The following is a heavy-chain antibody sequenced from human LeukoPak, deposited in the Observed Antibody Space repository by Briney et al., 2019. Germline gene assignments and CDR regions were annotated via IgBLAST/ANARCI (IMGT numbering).Heavy chain of an antibody. V-gene: IGHV1-46*01. J-gene: IGHJ4*02. D-gene: IGHD6-6*01. CDR2: VNPSGGST. CDR1: GYTFTTYY. CDR3: ARVARGQLVQFDY. Sequence: ASLKVSCKASGYTFTTYYLHWVRQAPGQGLEWVGIVNPSGGSTNYAQKFQGRVTMTRDTSTSTVYMELSSLRSEDTAIYYCARVARGQLVQFDYWGQGTLVTVSS.